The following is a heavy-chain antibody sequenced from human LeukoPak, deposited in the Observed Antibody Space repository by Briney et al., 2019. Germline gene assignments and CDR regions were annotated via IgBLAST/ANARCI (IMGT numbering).Heavy chain of an antibody. Sequence: ASASCTASGFTSSSSAMKRVRQSRGQRLEWRGWIVAASGSTNYAQTFQERVTITRDMSTSTVYMELSSLSAEDTAVYYCAADRNSGICFAFYIWGQGTMVTVS. V-gene: IGHV1-58*02. CDR1: GFTSSSSA. CDR3: AADRNSGICFAFYI. D-gene: IGHD1-26*01. J-gene: IGHJ3*02. CDR2: IVAASGST.